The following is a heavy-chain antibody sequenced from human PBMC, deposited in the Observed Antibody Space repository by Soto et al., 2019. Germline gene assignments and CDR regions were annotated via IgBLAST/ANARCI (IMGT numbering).Heavy chain of an antibody. V-gene: IGHV4-59*01. Sequence: SETLSLTCTVSDGSISSYYWSWIRQPPGKGLEWIGYIHSSGDSNYNPSLKSRVTASADTSKDQFSLKLNSVTAADTAVYYCARGGGLTPNFDYWGQGTLVTVSS. D-gene: IGHD7-27*01. CDR1: DGSISSYY. J-gene: IGHJ4*02. CDR2: IHSSGDS. CDR3: ARGGGLTPNFDY.